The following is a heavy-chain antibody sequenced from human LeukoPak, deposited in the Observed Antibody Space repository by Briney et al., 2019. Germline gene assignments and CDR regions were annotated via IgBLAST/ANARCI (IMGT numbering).Heavy chain of an antibody. J-gene: IGHJ4*02. D-gene: IGHD3-16*01. CDR1: GFTFSTYA. V-gene: IGHV3-23*01. Sequence: GGSLRLSCAASGFTFSTYAMSWVRQAPGKGLEWVSSISGSGGTTYHAESVKGRFTISRDNSKNTLYLQMNSLRAEDTAVYYCANSLGEIMITFGAAINWGQGTLVIVSS. CDR2: ISGSGGTT. CDR3: ANSLGEIMITFGAAIN.